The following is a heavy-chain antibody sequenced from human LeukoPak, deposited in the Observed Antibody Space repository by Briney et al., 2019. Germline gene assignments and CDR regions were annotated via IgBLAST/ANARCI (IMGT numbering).Heavy chain of an antibody. J-gene: IGHJ5*02. CDR3: ARDKNWFDP. V-gene: IGHV1-3*04. D-gene: IGHD2/OR15-2a*01. Sequence: ASVKVSCKASGYTFTTYAIHWVRQAPGQRLEWMGWINTGSGNTKYSRQFQGRVTITRDASASTAYLDLSSLRSEDTAVYYCARDKNWFDPWGQGTLVTVSS. CDR1: GYTFTTYA. CDR2: INTGSGNT.